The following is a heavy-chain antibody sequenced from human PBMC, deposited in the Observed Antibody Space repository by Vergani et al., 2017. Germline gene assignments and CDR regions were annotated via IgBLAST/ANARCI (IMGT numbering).Heavy chain of an antibody. Sequence: EVQLVESGGGLVQPGGSLRLSCAASGFTFSSYSMNWVRQAPGKGLEWVSYISSSSSTIYYAASVKGRFTISRDKAKNSLYLKMSSLRAEDTALYYCARFSITMVRGVIPYFDYWGQGTLVTVSS. V-gene: IGHV3-48*01. CDR1: GFTFSSYS. D-gene: IGHD3-10*01. CDR2: ISSSSSTI. J-gene: IGHJ4*02. CDR3: ARFSITMVRGVIPYFDY.